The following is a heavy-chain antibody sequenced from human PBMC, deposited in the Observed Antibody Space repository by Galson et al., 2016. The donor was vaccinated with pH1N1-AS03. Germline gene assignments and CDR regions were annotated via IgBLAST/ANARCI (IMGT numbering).Heavy chain of an antibody. D-gene: IGHD4/OR15-4a*01. CDR3: ARVSAGLTGDYYAMDV. V-gene: IGHV1-46*01. CDR1: GYTFTSYH. J-gene: IGHJ6*02. CDR2: INPSDGNT. Sequence: SVKVSCKASGYTFTSYHIHWVRQAPGQGREWMGIINPSDGNTNYAQRFQGRVTMTRDTSTSTVYMELSSLRSDDTAVYYCARVSAGLTGDYYAMDVWGQGTTVTVSS.